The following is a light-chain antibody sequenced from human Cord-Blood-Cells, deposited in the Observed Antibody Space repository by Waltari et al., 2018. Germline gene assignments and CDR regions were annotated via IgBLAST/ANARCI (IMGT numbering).Light chain of an antibody. CDR2: DAS. J-gene: IGKJ5*01. CDR3: QQRSNWPPIT. V-gene: IGKV3-11*01. Sequence: EIVLPRSPAPLSFLPGERPTLPCRASQSVSSYLAWYQQKPGQAPRLLIYDASNRATGIPARFSGSGSGTDFTLTISSLEPEDFAVYYCQQRSNWPPITFGQGTRLEIK. CDR1: QSVSSY.